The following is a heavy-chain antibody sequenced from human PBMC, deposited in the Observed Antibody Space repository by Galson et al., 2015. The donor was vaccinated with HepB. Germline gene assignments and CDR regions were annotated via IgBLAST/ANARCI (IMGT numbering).Heavy chain of an antibody. J-gene: IGHJ5*02. Sequence: SLRLPCAASGFTFSDYYMSWIRQAPGKGLGWVSYISSSGSTIYYADSVKGRFTISRDNAKNSLYLQMNSLRAEDTAVYYCARDPRVGNWFDPWGQGTLVTVSS. V-gene: IGHV3-11*01. CDR3: ARDPRVGNWFDP. D-gene: IGHD2-2*01. CDR2: ISSSGSTI. CDR1: GFTFSDYY.